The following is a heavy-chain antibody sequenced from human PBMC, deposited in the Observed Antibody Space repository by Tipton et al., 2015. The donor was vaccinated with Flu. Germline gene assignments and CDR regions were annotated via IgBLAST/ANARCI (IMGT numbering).Heavy chain of an antibody. CDR3: ARSTYFDY. Sequence: GLVKPSETLSLTCTVSGGSISSYYWSWIRQPPGKGLEWIGYIYYSGSTNYNPSLKSRVTISVDTSKNQFSLKLSSVTAADTAVYYCARSTYFDYWGQGTLVTVSS. J-gene: IGHJ4*02. CDR2: IYYSGST. CDR1: GGSISSYY. V-gene: IGHV4-59*01. D-gene: IGHD1-26*01.